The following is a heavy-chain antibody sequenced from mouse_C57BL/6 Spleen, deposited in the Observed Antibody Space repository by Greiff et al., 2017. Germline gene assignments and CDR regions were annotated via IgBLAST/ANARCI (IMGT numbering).Heavy chain of an antibody. V-gene: IGHV1-50*01. CDR3: ARNDGYYVDY. CDR1: GYTFTSYW. CDR2: IDPSDSYT. Sequence: QVQLQQPGAELVKPGASVKLSCKASGYTFTSYWMQWVKQRPGQGLEWIGEIDPSDSYTNYNQKFKGKATLTVDTSSSTAYMQLSSLTSEDSAVYYCARNDGYYVDYWGQGTTLTVSS. D-gene: IGHD2-3*01. J-gene: IGHJ2*01.